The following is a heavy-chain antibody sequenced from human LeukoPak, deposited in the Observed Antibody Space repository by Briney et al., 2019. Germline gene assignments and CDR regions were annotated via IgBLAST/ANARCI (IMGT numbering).Heavy chain of an antibody. CDR2: IHHSGST. CDR3: ARSSRVRYSSSWYVSIAGWFDP. J-gene: IGHJ5*02. CDR1: GGSFSGYY. Sequence: SETLSLTCAVYGGSFSGYYWSWIRQPPGKGLEWIGEIHHSGSTNYNPSLKSRVTISVDTSNNQFSLKLSSVTAADTAVYYCARSSRVRYSSSWYVSIAGWFDPWGQGTLVTVSS. D-gene: IGHD6-13*01. V-gene: IGHV4-34*01.